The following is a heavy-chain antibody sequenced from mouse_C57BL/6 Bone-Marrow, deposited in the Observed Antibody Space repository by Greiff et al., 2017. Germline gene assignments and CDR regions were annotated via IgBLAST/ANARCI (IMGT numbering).Heavy chain of an antibody. J-gene: IGHJ2*01. CDR3: VRGGHYYGSSYFDY. CDR2: IRSKSSNYAT. CDR1: GFTFNTYA. Sequence: EVHLVESGGGLVQPKGSLKLSCAASGFTFNTYAMHWVRQAPGKGLEWVARIRSKSSNYATYYADSVKDRFTISRDDSQSMLYLQMNNLKTEDTAMYYCVRGGHYYGSSYFDYWGQGTTLTVSS. V-gene: IGHV10-3*01. D-gene: IGHD1-1*01.